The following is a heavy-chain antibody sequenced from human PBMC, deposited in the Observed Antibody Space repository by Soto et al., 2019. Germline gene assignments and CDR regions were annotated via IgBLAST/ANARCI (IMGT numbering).Heavy chain of an antibody. CDR3: AREVNSSPARGPNWFDP. V-gene: IGHV4-4*02. J-gene: IGHJ5*02. CDR1: GDSINNSHW. Sequence: QVQLQESGPGLVQPSGTLSLTCAVSGDSINNSHWWSWVRQTAGKGLEWIGETYHSGTTNYNPSLKTRVTISIDKSKNQFSLKMNSVTAADTAVYYCAREVNSSPARGPNWFDPWGQGTLVTVSS. CDR2: TYHSGTT. D-gene: IGHD6-13*01.